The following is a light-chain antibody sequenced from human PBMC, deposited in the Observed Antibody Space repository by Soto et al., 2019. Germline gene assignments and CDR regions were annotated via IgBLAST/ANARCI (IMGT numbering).Light chain of an antibody. CDR3: ATWDDSLSGWA. J-gene: IGLJ3*02. V-gene: IGLV1-40*01. CDR1: SSNLGAGYD. CDR2: GNR. Sequence: QSVLTQPPSVSGAPGQRVTLSCTGNSSNLGAGYDVHWYQQLPGAAPKLVIFGNRNRPSGVPERFSGSKSGTSASLAITGLQAEDEADYYCATWDDSLSGWAFGGGTKLTVL.